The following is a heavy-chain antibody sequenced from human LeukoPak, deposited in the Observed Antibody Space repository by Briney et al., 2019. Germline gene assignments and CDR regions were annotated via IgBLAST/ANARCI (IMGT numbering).Heavy chain of an antibody. V-gene: IGHV3-30*18. Sequence: RTGGSLRLSCAASGFTFSSYGMHWVRQAPGKGLEWVAVISYDGSNKYYADSVKGRFTISRDNSKNTLYLQMNSLRAEDTAVYYCAKGIGEVRPHFGFDYWGQGTLVTVSS. CDR1: GFTFSSYG. CDR2: ISYDGSNK. CDR3: AKGIGEVRPHFGFDY. D-gene: IGHD3-10*01. J-gene: IGHJ4*02.